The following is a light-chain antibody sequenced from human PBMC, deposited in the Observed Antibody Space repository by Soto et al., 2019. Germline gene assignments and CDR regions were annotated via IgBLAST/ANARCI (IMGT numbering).Light chain of an antibody. J-gene: IGKJ4*01. CDR3: QQRSNWPLT. CDR1: QTVRNNY. V-gene: IGKV3D-20*02. Sequence: VLTHSPGTLSLSPWESPTLPCRASQTVRNNYLAWYQQKPGQAPRLLIYDASSRATGIPDRFSGGGSGTDFTLTISRLEPEDFAVYYCQQRSNWPLTFGGRARVDI. CDR2: DAS.